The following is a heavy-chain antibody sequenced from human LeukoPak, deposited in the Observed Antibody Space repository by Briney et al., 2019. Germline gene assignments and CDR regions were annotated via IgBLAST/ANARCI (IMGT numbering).Heavy chain of an antibody. V-gene: IGHV4-38-2*02. D-gene: IGHD4-17*01. CDR3: AMITVTTGVDS. J-gene: IGHJ4*02. Sequence: SETLSLTCSVSGFSISIGYYWGWIRQPPGKGLEWIGNALHSGNTFYNPSLKSRVAISLDTSRNQLSMRRSSVTAADTAVYYCAMITVTTGVDSWGQGTLVTVSS. CDR2: ALHSGNT. CDR1: GFSISIGYY.